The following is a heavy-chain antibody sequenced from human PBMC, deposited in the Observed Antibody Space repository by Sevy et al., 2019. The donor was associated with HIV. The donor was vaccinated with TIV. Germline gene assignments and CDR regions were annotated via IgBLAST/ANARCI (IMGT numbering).Heavy chain of an antibody. V-gene: IGHV3-30-3*01. D-gene: IGHD1-26*01. CDR3: ARDRYSGTPGAFDI. J-gene: IGHJ3*02. CDR2: ISYDGSNK. CDR1: GFTFSSYA. Sequence: GGSLRLSCAASGFTFSSYAMHWVHQAPGKGLEWVAVISYDGSNKYYADSVKGRFTISRDNSKNTLYLQMNSLRAEDTAVYYCARDRYSGTPGAFDIWGQGTMVTVSS.